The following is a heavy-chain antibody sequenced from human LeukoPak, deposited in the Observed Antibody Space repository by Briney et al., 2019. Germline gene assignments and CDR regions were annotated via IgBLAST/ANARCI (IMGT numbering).Heavy chain of an antibody. D-gene: IGHD3-10*01. Sequence: PSETLSLTCTVSGDSISTYYWSWIRQPPGKGLDWIGFVSYSGSTNYNPSLRSRVTISVDTSKNQFSLKLTSVTAADTAVYYCARHYYHSESFFDKWGQGTLVAVSS. J-gene: IGHJ4*02. CDR3: ARHYYHSESFFDK. CDR2: VSYSGST. CDR1: GDSISTYY. V-gene: IGHV4-59*01.